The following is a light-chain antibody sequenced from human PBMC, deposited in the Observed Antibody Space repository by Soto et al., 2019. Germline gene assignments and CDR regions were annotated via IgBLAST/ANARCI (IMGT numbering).Light chain of an antibody. CDR2: GEF. CDR1: QSVPGNY. CDR3: QQYSSPPWT. J-gene: IGKJ1*01. Sequence: PGERATISCRASQSVPGNYLAWLQRKPGQAPRPLIDGEFRRATGIPDRFSGSGSGTDFTLPISRLEPEDFAVYYCQQYSSPPWTVGQGTKVETK. V-gene: IGKV3-20*01.